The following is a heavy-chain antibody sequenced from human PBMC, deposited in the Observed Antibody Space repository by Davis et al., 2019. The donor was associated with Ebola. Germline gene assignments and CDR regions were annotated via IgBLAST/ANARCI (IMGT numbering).Heavy chain of an antibody. Sequence: GGSLRLSCAASGFTFSSYGMHWVRQAPGKGLEWVAVIWYDGSNKYYADSVKGRFTISRDNSKNTLYLQMNSLRAEDTAVYYCAREKEMATISVYYYYYYGMDVWGQGTTVTVSS. J-gene: IGHJ6*02. CDR1: GFTFSSYG. V-gene: IGHV3-33*01. CDR2: IWYDGSNK. D-gene: IGHD5-24*01. CDR3: AREKEMATISVYYYYYYGMDV.